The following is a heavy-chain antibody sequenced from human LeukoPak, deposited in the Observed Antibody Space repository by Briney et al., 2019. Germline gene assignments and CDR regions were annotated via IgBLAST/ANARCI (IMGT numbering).Heavy chain of an antibody. Sequence: SETLSLTCTVSGGSISSHFWSWIRQPPGKGLEWIGSIYYTGSTNYNPSLKSRVTISVDMSNNRFSLRLSSLTAADTAVYYCARSYNSGSYYPYFFDYWGQGTLVTVSS. V-gene: IGHV4-59*11. CDR1: GGSISSHF. CDR2: IYYTGST. J-gene: IGHJ4*02. D-gene: IGHD3-10*01. CDR3: ARSYNSGSYYPYFFDY.